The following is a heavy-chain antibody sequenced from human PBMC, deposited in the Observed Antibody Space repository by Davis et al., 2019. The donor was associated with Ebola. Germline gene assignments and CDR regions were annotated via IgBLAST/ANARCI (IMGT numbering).Heavy chain of an antibody. CDR3: ARGDGYPGVFDY. V-gene: IGHV4-59*12. CDR2: IYYSGST. Sequence: PSETLSLTCTVSGGSISSYYWSWIRQPPGKGLEWIGYIYYSGSTNYNPSLKSRVTMSVDTSKNQFSLKLSSVTAADTAVYYCARGDGYPGVFDYWGQGTLVTVSS. D-gene: IGHD5-24*01. J-gene: IGHJ4*02. CDR1: GGSISSYY.